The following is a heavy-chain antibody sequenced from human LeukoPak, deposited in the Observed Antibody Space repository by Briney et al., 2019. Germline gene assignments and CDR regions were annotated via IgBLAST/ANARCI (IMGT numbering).Heavy chain of an antibody. D-gene: IGHD3-22*01. CDR2: IYTSVST. V-gene: IGHV4-4*09. Sequence: SETLSLTCTVSGGSFSSYYWSWIRQPPGKGLQCIGYIYTSVSTNYNPSLKSRVTISVDTSKNQFSLKLTSVTAAATAVYYCARSTMIALFDYWGQGTLVTVSS. CDR3: ARSTMIALFDY. J-gene: IGHJ4*02. CDR1: GGSFSSYY.